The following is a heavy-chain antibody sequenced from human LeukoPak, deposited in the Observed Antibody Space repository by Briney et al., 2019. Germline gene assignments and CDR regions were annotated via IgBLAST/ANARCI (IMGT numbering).Heavy chain of an antibody. D-gene: IGHD6-13*01. V-gene: IGHV3-66*01. CDR2: IYRGGNT. Sequence: GGSLRLSCAASGFSVSSNHMSWVRQAPGKVLEWVSVIYRGGNTHYADSVKGRFTISRDNSKNSMYLQMNSLRAEDTAMYYCARGIAAAGIVGVFDYWGQGILVTVSS. J-gene: IGHJ4*02. CDR1: GFSVSSNH. CDR3: ARGIAAAGIVGVFDY.